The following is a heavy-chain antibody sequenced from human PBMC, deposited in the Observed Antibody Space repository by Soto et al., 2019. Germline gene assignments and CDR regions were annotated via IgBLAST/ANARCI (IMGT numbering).Heavy chain of an antibody. V-gene: IGHV3-30-3*01. CDR2: ISYDGSNK. D-gene: IGHD6-19*01. CDR3: ARDPQMSGYSSGWYVY. Sequence: QVQLVESGGGVVQPGRSLRLSCAASGFTFSSYAMHWVRQAPGKGLEWVAVISYDGSNKYYADSVKGRFTISRDNSKNXLYLQMNSLRAEDTAVYYCARDPQMSGYSSGWYVYWGQGTLVTVSS. CDR1: GFTFSSYA. J-gene: IGHJ4*02.